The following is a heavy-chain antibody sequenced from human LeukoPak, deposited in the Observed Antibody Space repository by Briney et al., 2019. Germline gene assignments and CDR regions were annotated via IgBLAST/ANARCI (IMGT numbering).Heavy chain of an antibody. J-gene: IGHJ3*01. CDR1: GFTFSDFA. CDR3: AKDYFSRNGVFDAFDL. D-gene: IGHD2-8*01. CDR2: IGGGGGDT. Sequence: GGSLRLSCVASGFTFSDFAMSWVRQAPRAGPEWVSAIGGGGGDTYYADSVKGRFTVSRDNSDNTLYLQMSSLRAEDTAVYYCAKDYFSRNGVFDAFDLWGHGTTVTVS. V-gene: IGHV3-23*01.